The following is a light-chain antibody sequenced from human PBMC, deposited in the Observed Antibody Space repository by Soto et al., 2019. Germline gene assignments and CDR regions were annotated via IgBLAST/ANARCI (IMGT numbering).Light chain of an antibody. V-gene: IGLV1-47*02. Sequence: LTQPPSASGTPGQRVTISCSGSRSNIGSYDVYWYQQVPGTAPKLLIYGDSRRPSGVPDRFSGSKSGTSASLAISGLRSEDEADYYCATWDDSLSVLFGGGTKVTVL. CDR1: RSNIGSYD. CDR3: ATWDDSLSVL. J-gene: IGLJ3*02. CDR2: GDS.